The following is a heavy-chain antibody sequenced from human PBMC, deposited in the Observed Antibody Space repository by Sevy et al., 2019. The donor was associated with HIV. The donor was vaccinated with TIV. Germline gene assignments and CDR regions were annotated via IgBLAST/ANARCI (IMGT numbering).Heavy chain of an antibody. V-gene: IGHV1-24*01. Sequence: ASVKVSCKVPGYTLSEVSMHWVRQAPGKGLGWMGGLFPEDGEIVYAQNFPGRVTVAEDTLTDTAYLEVTNLRSEDTATYFCVIGDTPRLTGSGTRLKDQSLNYFHFWGQGTLVTVSS. D-gene: IGHD2-2*01. CDR2: LFPEDGEI. CDR1: GYTLSEVS. J-gene: IGHJ4*02. CDR3: VIGDTPRLTGSGTRLKDQSLNYFHF.